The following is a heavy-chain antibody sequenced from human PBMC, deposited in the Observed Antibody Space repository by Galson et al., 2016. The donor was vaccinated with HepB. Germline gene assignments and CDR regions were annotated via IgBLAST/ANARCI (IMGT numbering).Heavy chain of an antibody. V-gene: IGHV3-9*01. CDR3: AKDHITGWSFDS. Sequence: SLRLSCAASGFSFDDYGMDWVRQGPGKGLEWVAGISWNSVGVGYGDSVKGRFTISRDHAKNSLHLQMNSLRNEDTAVYYCAKDHITGWSFDSWGQGTLVTVSS. CDR2: ISWNSVGV. D-gene: IGHD6-19*01. CDR1: GFSFDDYG. J-gene: IGHJ4*02.